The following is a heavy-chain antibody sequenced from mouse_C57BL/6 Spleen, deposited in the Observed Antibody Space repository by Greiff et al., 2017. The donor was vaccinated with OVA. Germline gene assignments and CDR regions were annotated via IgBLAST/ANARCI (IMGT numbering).Heavy chain of an antibody. CDR1: GYSFTGYY. CDR3: AIFDYDDDQLAMDY. D-gene: IGHD2-4*01. Sequence: EVKLMESGPELVKPGASVKISCKASGYSFTGYYMNWVKQSPEKSLEWIGEINPSTGGTTYNQKFKAKATLTVDKSSSTAYMQLKSLTSEDSAVYYCAIFDYDDDQLAMDYWGQGTSVTVSS. V-gene: IGHV1-42*01. CDR2: INPSTGGT. J-gene: IGHJ4*01.